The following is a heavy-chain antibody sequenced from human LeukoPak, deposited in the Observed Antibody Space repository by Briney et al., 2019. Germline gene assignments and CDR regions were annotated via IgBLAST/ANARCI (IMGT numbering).Heavy chain of an antibody. D-gene: IGHD3-3*01. Sequence: GGSPRLSCAASGFTFSNAWMSWVRQAPGKGLEWVGRKSKTDGGTTDYAAPVKGRFTISRDDSKNTLYLQMNSLKTEDTAVYYCTTKVWSYYYYYGMDVWGKGTTVTVSS. V-gene: IGHV3-15*01. CDR3: TTKVWSYYYYYGMDV. CDR2: KSKTDGGTT. CDR1: GFTFSNAW. J-gene: IGHJ6*04.